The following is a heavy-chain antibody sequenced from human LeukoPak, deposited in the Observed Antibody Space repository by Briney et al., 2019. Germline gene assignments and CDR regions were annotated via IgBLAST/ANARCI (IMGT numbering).Heavy chain of an antibody. CDR1: GGSISSYY. Sequence: KPSETLSLTCTVSGGSISSYYWSWIRQPPGKGLEWIGYIYYSGSTNYNPSLKSRVTISVDTSKNQFSLKLSSVTAADTAVYYCALSNTGDYFDYWGQGTLVTVSS. D-gene: IGHD1-14*01. CDR2: IYYSGST. CDR3: ALSNTGDYFDY. J-gene: IGHJ4*02. V-gene: IGHV4-59*01.